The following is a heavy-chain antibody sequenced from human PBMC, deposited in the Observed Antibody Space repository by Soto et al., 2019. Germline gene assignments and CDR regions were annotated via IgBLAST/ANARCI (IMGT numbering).Heavy chain of an antibody. J-gene: IGHJ6*02. CDR2: IYHSGST. V-gene: IGHV4-30-2*01. Sequence: QLQLQESGSGLVKPSQTLSLTCAVSGGSISSGGYSWSWIRQPPGKGLEWIGYIYHSGSTYYSPSHKSRVTISVDRSKNQFSLKLSSVTAADTAVYYCARAHYGDYGYGMDVWGQGTTVTVSS. D-gene: IGHD4-17*01. CDR3: ARAHYGDYGYGMDV. CDR1: GGSISSGGYS.